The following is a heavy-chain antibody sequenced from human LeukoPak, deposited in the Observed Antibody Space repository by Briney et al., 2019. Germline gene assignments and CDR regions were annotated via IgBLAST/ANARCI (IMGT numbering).Heavy chain of an antibody. J-gene: IGHJ6*03. CDR2: ISSSGSTI. CDR1: GFTFSDYY. Sequence: PGGSLRLSCAASGFTFSDYYMSWIRQAPGKGLEWVSYISSSGSTIYYADSVKGRFTISRDNAKNSLYLQMNSLRAEDTAVYYCARDNLRGIRDPRRMDVWGKGTTVTVSS. CDR3: ARDNLRGIRDPRRMDV. V-gene: IGHV3-11*04. D-gene: IGHD3-16*01.